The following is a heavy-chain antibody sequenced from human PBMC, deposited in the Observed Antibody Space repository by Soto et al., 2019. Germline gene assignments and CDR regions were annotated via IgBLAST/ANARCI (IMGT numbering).Heavy chain of an antibody. Sequence: QVQLMESGGGVVQPGRSLRLSCAASGFNFRSYAIHWVRQAPGKGLEWVAIISYDGSNKFYTDSVKGRFTISRDNSNNNMHLKMHRLRAKDTAVYYCARDGRPGTTLPHGGLDHWGQGTLVTVSS. J-gene: IGHJ4*01. D-gene: IGHD3-16*01. V-gene: IGHV3-30-3*01. CDR1: GFNFRSYA. CDR3: ARDGRPGTTLPHGGLDH. CDR2: ISYDGSNK.